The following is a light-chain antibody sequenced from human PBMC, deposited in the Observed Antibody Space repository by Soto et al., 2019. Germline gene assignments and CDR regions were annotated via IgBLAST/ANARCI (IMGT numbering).Light chain of an antibody. CDR2: DAS. Sequence: DIQITQSPSTLSSSVGDRVTITCRASQSISRGLAWYQQKPGKAPNLLIYDASTLESGVPSRFSGSGSGTEFTLTISCLHPDDFATYYCQHYSIVWAFGQGTKVDIK. CDR1: QSISRG. CDR3: QHYSIVWA. V-gene: IGKV1-5*01. J-gene: IGKJ1*01.